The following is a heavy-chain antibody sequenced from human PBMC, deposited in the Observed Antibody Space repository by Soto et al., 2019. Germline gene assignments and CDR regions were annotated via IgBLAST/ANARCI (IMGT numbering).Heavy chain of an antibody. Sequence: GGSLRLSCAASGFTFSSYAMHWVRQAPGKGLEWVAVISYDGSNKYYADSVKGRFTISRDNSKNTLYLQMNSLRAEDTAVYYCAREDSSGYYFSLDYWGQGTLVTVSS. CDR1: GFTFSSYA. CDR2: ISYDGSNK. V-gene: IGHV3-30-3*01. J-gene: IGHJ4*02. CDR3: AREDSSGYYFSLDY. D-gene: IGHD3-22*01.